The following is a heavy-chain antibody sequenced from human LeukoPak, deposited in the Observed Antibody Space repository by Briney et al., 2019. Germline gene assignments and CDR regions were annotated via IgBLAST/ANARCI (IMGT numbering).Heavy chain of an antibody. J-gene: IGHJ4*02. CDR1: GFTFNSYD. V-gene: IGHV3-33*06. D-gene: IGHD6-19*01. Sequence: PGGSLRLSCAASGFTFNSYDLHWVRQAPGKGLEWVAAIWYDGSNKYYADSVKGRFSISRDNSKNTLYLQMNSLRVEDTAVYYCAKGASVWFYFFDYWGQGTLVTVSS. CDR3: AKGASVWFYFFDY. CDR2: IWYDGSNK.